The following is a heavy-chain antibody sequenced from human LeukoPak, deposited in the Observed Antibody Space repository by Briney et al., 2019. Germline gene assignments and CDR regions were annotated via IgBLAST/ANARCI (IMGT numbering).Heavy chain of an antibody. D-gene: IGHD6-13*01. V-gene: IGHV1-69*06. CDR3: ARSSIIAAAGPYYFDY. Sequence: SVKVSCKASGGTFSSYAISWVRQAPGQGLEWMGGIIPIFGTAHYAQKFQGRATITADKSTSTAYMELRSLRSEDTAVYYCARSSIIAAAGPYYFDYWGQGTLVTVSS. CDR1: GGTFSSYA. CDR2: IIPIFGTA. J-gene: IGHJ4*02.